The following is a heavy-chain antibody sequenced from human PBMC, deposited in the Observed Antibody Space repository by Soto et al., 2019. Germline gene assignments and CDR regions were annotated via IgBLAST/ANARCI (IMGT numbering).Heavy chain of an antibody. CDR1: GFTISDYY. Sequence: GGSLRLSCAASGFTISDYYMTWISQAPGKGLEWVSYISSEGTTTYYADSVRDRFSISLDNAKNSVYLQMNSLRADDSGVYYCARDLEGSGSHWLGYNYYAMDVWGQGTTDTVSS. CDR3: ARDLEGSGSHWLGYNYYAMDV. J-gene: IGHJ6*02. V-gene: IGHV3-11*01. CDR2: ISSEGTTT. D-gene: IGHD3-10*01.